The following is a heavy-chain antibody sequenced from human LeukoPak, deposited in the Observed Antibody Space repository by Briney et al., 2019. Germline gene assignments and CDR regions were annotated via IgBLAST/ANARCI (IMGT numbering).Heavy chain of an antibody. J-gene: IGHJ4*02. V-gene: IGHV3-30*02. CDR1: GFTFSSYG. Sequence: GSLRLSCAASGFTFSSYGMHWVRQAPGKGLEWVAFIRYDGSNKYYADSVKGRFTISRDNSKNTLYLQMNSLRAEDTAVYYCAKDFCSSTSCYIPDYWGQGTLVTVSS. CDR2: IRYDGSNK. D-gene: IGHD2-2*02. CDR3: AKDFCSSTSCYIPDY.